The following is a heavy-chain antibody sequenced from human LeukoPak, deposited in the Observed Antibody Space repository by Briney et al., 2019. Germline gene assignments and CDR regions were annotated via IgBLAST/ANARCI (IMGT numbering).Heavy chain of an antibody. CDR3: ARTYGDSLYYGMDV. V-gene: IGHV1-18*01. J-gene: IGHJ6*02. CDR1: GYTFTSYG. CDR2: ISAYNGNT. D-gene: IGHD4-17*01. Sequence: VASVKVSCKASGYTFTSYGISWVRQAPGQGLEWMGWISAYNGNTNYAQKFQGRVTITRDTSASTAYMELSSLRSEDTAVYYCARTYGDSLYYGMDVWGQGTTVTVSS.